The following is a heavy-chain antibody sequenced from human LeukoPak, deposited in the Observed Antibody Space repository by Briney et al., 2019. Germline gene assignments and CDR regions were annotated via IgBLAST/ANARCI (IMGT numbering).Heavy chain of an antibody. D-gene: IGHD4-23*01. CDR3: ARAPFIQSDYGGSFDY. CDR2: IFHSGST. V-gene: IGHV4-38-2*02. J-gene: IGHJ4*02. Sequence: SETLSLTCTVSGYSISSGHYWGWIRQPPGKGLEWIGTIFHSGSTYYNPSLKSRVTISVDTSKNQFSLKLTSVTAADTAAYYCARAPFIQSDYGGSFDYWGQGTLVTISS. CDR1: GYSISSGHY.